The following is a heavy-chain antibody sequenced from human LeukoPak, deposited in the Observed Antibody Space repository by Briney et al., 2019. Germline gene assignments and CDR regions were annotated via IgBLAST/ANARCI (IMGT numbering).Heavy chain of an antibody. J-gene: IGHJ3*02. CDR2: IKKEGSER. CDR1: GFSINNYW. CDR3: ARDLAGPPQEAFDI. Sequence: GGSLRLSCAAPGFSINNYWMNWVRQAPGKGLEWVASIKKEGSERYYVDSVKGRFTISRDNTKNSLYLQMNTLRAEDTAVYYCARDLAGPPQEAFDIWGQGTMVTVSS. V-gene: IGHV3-7*01.